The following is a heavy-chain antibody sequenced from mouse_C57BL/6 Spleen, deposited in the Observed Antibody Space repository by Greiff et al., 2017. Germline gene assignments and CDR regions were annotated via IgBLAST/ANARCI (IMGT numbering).Heavy chain of an antibody. V-gene: IGHV5-4*01. J-gene: IGHJ3*01. CDR3: ARDDGYYGFAY. CDR1: GFTFSSYA. CDR2: ISDGGSYT. Sequence: EVKLVESGGGLVKPGGSLKLSCAASGFTFSSYAMSWVRQTPEKRLEWVATISDGGSYTYYPDNVKGRFTISRDNAKNNLYLQMSHLKSEDTAVYYCARDDGYYGFAYWGQGTLVTVSA. D-gene: IGHD2-3*01.